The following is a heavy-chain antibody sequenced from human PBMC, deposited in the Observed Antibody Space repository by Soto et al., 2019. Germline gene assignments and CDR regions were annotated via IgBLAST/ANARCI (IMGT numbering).Heavy chain of an antibody. CDR1: GDSVSSNSAA. CDR2: TYYRSKWYN. CDR3: ARVRYCSGGTCYIPFDY. V-gene: IGHV6-1*01. J-gene: IGHJ4*02. D-gene: IGHD2-15*01. Sequence: QVQLQQSGPGLVKPSQTLSLTCAISGDSVSSNSAAWNWIRQSPSRGLEWLGRTYYRSKWYNDYAVTVNSRITINPDTSKNHFSLQLNSVTPEDTAVYYCARVRYCSGGTCYIPFDYWGQGTLVTVSS.